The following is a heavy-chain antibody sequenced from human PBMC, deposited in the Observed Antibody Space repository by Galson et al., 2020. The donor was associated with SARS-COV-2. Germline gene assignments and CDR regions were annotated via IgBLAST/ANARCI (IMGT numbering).Heavy chain of an antibody. Sequence: SETLSLTCTVSGGSISSGGYYWSWNRQHPGKGPEWIGYTYYSGSTYYNPSPKSRVTISVDTSKNQFSLKLSSVTAADTAVYYCARAQRITMIVVVMGAFDIWGQGTMVTVSS. CDR3: ARAQRITMIVVVMGAFDI. J-gene: IGHJ3*02. CDR2: TYYSGST. V-gene: IGHV4-31*03. D-gene: IGHD3-22*01. CDR1: GGSISSGGYY.